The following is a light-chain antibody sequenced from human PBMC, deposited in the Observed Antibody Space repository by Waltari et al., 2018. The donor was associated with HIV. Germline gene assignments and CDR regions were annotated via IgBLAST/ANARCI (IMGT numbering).Light chain of an antibody. V-gene: IGLV2-14*03. J-gene: IGLJ3*02. Sequence: QSALTQPASVSGSPGHSVTISCTDTNGAVGSYNLFSWYQQYPGRAPQLIIYGVNSRPSGVSDRFSGSKFGNTASLTISGLRADDEADYYCNSFTDTDTLVFGGGTRLTVL. CDR3: NSFTDTDTLV. CDR2: GVN. CDR1: NGAVGSYNL.